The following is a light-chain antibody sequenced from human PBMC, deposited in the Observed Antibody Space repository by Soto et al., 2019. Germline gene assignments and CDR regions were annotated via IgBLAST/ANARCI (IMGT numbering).Light chain of an antibody. J-gene: IGKJ2*01. Sequence: DIQLAQSPASLSAAVGDRVVITCRASQTISKFLNWYQVKPGRAPRVMISSADTLESGVPPRFSGSGSVRDFTLTINNLQPEDIATYFCHQSYIVLFTFGQGTKV. CDR1: QTISKF. CDR3: HQSYIVLFT. V-gene: IGKV1-39*01. CDR2: SAD.